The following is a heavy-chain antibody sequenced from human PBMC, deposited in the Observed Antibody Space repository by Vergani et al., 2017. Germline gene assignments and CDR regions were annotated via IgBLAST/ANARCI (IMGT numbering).Heavy chain of an antibody. J-gene: IGHJ6*03. CDR3: AKKSRSSWYFAYYYYYMDV. D-gene: IGHD6-13*01. CDR2: IYYSGST. CDR1: GGSISSGGYY. Sequence: QVQLQESGPGLVKPSQTLSLTCTVSGGSISSGGYYWSWIRQHPGKGLEWIGYIYYSGSTYYNPSLKSRVTISVDTSKNQFSLKLSSVTAADTAVYYCAKKSRSSWYFAYYYYYMDVWGKGTTVTVSS. V-gene: IGHV4-31*03.